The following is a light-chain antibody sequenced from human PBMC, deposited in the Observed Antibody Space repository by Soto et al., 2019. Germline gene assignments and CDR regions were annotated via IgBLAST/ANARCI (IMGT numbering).Light chain of an antibody. CDR3: SSYTTSRTLV. Sequence: QSALTQPASVSGSPGQSITISCTGTGSDIGAYNYVSWYQHYPDKVPKLIIYEVTNRPSGVSNRFSGSKSGNMASLTISGLQAEDDADYYCSSYTTSRTLVFGGGTKVTVL. V-gene: IGLV2-14*01. CDR1: GSDIGAYNY. J-gene: IGLJ2*01. CDR2: EVT.